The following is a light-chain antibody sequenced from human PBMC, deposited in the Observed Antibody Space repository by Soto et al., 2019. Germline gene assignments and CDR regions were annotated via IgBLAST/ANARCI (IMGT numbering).Light chain of an antibody. V-gene: IGLV2-11*01. CDR3: CSFAGTYTFGV. Sequence: QSVLTQPRSVSGSPGQSVTIACTGTSSDVSGYNYVSWYQQHPGKAPKLVIFDVNKRPSGVPHRFSGSKSGNTASLTISGLQAEDEGDYYCCSFAGTYTFGVFGGGTKLTVL. J-gene: IGLJ2*01. CDR1: SSDVSGYNY. CDR2: DVN.